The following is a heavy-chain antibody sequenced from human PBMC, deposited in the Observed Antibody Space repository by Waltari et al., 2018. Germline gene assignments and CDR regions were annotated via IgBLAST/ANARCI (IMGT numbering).Heavy chain of an antibody. CDR3: TSSLGYCSGGTCYSRWDF. D-gene: IGHD2-15*01. J-gene: IGHJ4*02. V-gene: IGHV3-15*01. Sequence: EVQLVESGGGLVKPGGSLSLSCAAAGFTLSNAWMRWVRQAPGKGREWVGRIKRKTEGGTIDYAAPVKGRYAISTDDSKNTLYLQMNSLKDEDTAVYYCTSSLGYCSGGTCYSRWDFWGQGTLVTVSS. CDR1: GFTLSNAW. CDR2: IKRKTEGGTI.